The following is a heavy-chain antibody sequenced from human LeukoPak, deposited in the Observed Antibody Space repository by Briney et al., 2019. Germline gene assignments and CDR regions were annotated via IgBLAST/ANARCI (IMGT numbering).Heavy chain of an antibody. Sequence: GGSLRLSCAASGFTVSSNYMSWVRQAPGKGLEWVSVIYSGGSTYYADSVKGRFTISRDNSKNTLYLQMNSLRAEDTAVYYCARDLVDDYVWGSYHGAFDIWGQGTMVTVSS. CDR3: ARDLVDDYVWGSYHGAFDI. J-gene: IGHJ3*02. V-gene: IGHV3-53*01. CDR1: GFTVSSNY. D-gene: IGHD3-16*02. CDR2: IYSGGST.